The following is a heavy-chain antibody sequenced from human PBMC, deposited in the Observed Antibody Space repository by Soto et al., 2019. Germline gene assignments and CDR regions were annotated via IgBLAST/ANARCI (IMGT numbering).Heavy chain of an antibody. Sequence: GGSLRLSCAASGFTFSSYAMSWVRQAPGKGLEWVSAISGSGGSTYYADSVKGRFTISRDNSKNTLYLQMNSLRAEDTAVYYCAKDMRITFGGVIVSFDYWGQGTLVTVSS. CDR1: GFTFSSYA. CDR3: AKDMRITFGGVIVSFDY. CDR2: ISGSGGST. J-gene: IGHJ4*02. D-gene: IGHD3-16*02. V-gene: IGHV3-23*01.